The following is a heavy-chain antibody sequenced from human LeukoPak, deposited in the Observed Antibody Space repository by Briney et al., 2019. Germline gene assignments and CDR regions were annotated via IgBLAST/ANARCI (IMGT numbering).Heavy chain of an antibody. CDR2: ISWNSGSI. Sequence: GRSLRLSCAASGFTFDDYAMHWVRQAPGKGLEWVSGISWNSGSIGYADSVKGRFTISRDNAKNSLYLQMNSLRAEDTALYYCAKDSDYGSGSDYFDYWGQGTLVTVSS. CDR1: GFTFDDYA. CDR3: AKDSDYGSGSDYFDY. D-gene: IGHD3-10*01. V-gene: IGHV3-9*01. J-gene: IGHJ4*02.